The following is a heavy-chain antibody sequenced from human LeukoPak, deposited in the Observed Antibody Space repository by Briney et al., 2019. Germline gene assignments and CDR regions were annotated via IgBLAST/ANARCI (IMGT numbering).Heavy chain of an antibody. J-gene: IGHJ4*02. CDR3: AKASAIDY. CDR1: GFTFSGYD. V-gene: IGHV3-30*02. Sequence: GGSLRLSCAASGFTFSGYDLHWVRQAPGKGLEWVAFIRYDGSNKYYTDSVKGRFTISRGNSKNTLYLQINSLRPEDTAVYYCAKASAIDYWGQGTLVTVSS. CDR2: IRYDGSNK.